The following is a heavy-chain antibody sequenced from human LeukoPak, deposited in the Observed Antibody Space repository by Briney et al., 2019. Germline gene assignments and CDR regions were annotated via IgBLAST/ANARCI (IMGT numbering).Heavy chain of an antibody. CDR2: IYTSGST. CDR3: ARYSGSYGHAY. CDR1: GGSISSYY. Sequence: SEPLSLPCTVSGGSISSYYWRWIREPPGKGLEWVGYIYTSGSTIYNPSLKSRVTISVDSSKNQFSLKLSSVTAADTAVYYCARYSGSYGHAYWGQGTLVTVSS. J-gene: IGHJ4*02. D-gene: IGHD1-26*01. V-gene: IGHV4-4*09.